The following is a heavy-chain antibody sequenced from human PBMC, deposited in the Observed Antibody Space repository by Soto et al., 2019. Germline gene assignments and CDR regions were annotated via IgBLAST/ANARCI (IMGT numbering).Heavy chain of an antibody. CDR2: ISAYNGNT. D-gene: IGHD2-15*01. CDR3: AACSGGSCYHPSDTFDI. Sequence: QVQLVQSGAEVKKPGASVKVSCKASGYTFTSYGISWVRQAPGQGLEWMGWISAYNGNTNYAQKLQGRVTMTTDTSTSTAYMELRSLRSDVTAVYYCAACSGGSCYHPSDTFDIWGQGTMVTVSS. J-gene: IGHJ3*02. V-gene: IGHV1-18*01. CDR1: GYTFTSYG.